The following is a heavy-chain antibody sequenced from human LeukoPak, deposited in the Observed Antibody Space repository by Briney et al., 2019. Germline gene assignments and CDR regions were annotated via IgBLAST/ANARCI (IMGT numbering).Heavy chain of an antibody. V-gene: IGHV1-69*06. Sequence: SAKVSCKASGGTFSSYAISWVRQAPRQGLEWMGGIIPIFGTANYAQKFQGRVTITADKSTSTAYMELSSLRSEDTAVYYCARSTIFGVVIAYYYYMDVWGKGTTVTVSS. CDR3: ARSTIFGVVIAYYYYMDV. D-gene: IGHD3-3*01. CDR1: GGTFSSYA. J-gene: IGHJ6*03. CDR2: IIPIFGTA.